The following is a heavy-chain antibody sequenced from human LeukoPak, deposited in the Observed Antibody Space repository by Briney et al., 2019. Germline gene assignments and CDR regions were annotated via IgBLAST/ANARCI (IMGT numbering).Heavy chain of an antibody. D-gene: IGHD3-3*01. CDR3: ARCELVWSEFDP. CDR1: GFTFSSYW. CDR2: INSDGSST. V-gene: IGHV3-74*01. Sequence: GGSLRLSCAASGFTFSSYWMHWVRQAPGKGLVWVSHINSDGSSTSYADSVKGRFTISRDNAKNTLYLQMNSLRAEDTAVYYCARCELVWSEFDPWGQGTLVTVSS. J-gene: IGHJ5*02.